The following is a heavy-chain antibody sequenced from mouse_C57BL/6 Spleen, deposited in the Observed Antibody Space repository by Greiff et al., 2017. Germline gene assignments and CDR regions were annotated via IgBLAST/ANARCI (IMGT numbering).Heavy chain of an antibody. CDR3: AREGGYYYGSSYAMDY. CDR2: IYPGSGNT. V-gene: IGHV1-84*01. J-gene: IGHJ4*01. D-gene: IGHD1-1*01. Sequence: VQLQQSGPELVKPGASVKISCKASGYTFTDYYINWVKQRPGQGLEWIGWIYPGSGNTKYNEKFKGKATLTVDTSSSTAYMQLSSLTSEDSAVYFGAREGGYYYGSSYAMDYWGQGTSVTVSS. CDR1: GYTFTDYY.